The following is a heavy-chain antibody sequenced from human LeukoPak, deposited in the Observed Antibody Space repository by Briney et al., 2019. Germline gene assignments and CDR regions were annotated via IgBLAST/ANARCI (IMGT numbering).Heavy chain of an antibody. Sequence: GGSLRLSCAASGFTFRAYAMHWVRQVPGKGLEWLAVISNDGTIQYYADSVKGRFTISRDNSRNIMNLQTDSLRPEDTALYYCARAMVRGVIPYWGQGTLVTVSS. D-gene: IGHD3-10*01. CDR1: GFTFRAYA. V-gene: IGHV3-30*04. CDR2: ISNDGTIQ. J-gene: IGHJ4*02. CDR3: ARAMVRGVIPY.